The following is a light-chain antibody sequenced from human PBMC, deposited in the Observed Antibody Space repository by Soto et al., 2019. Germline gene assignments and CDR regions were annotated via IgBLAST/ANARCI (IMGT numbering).Light chain of an antibody. J-gene: IGLJ2*01. CDR2: DVS. CDR1: SSNVGGYNY. Sequence: QSALTQPPSASGSPGQSVTISCTGTSSNVGGYNYVSWYQHHPAKAPKLMFSDVSKRPSGVPDRFSGSKSGNTASLTVSGLQAEDEADYYCSSFAGNNSLVFGGGTKLTVL. V-gene: IGLV2-8*01. CDR3: SSFAGNNSLV.